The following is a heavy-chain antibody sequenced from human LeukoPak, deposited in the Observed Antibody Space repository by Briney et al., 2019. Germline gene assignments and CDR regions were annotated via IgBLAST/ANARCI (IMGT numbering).Heavy chain of an antibody. CDR2: IYTSGST. V-gene: IGHV4-61*02. CDR3: ARARRIYYGSGSYLSPYYYYYMDV. CDR1: GGSISSGSYY. D-gene: IGHD3-10*01. J-gene: IGHJ6*03. Sequence: SQTLSLTCTVSGGSISSGSYYWSWIRQPAGKGLEWIGRIYTSGSTNYNPSLKSRVTISVDTSKNQFSLKLSSVTAADTAVYYCARARRIYYGSGSYLSPYYYYYMDVWGKGTTVTVSS.